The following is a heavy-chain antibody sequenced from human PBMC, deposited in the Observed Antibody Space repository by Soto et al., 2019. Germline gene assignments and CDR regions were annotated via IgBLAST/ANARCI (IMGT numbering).Heavy chain of an antibody. V-gene: IGHV1-3*01. CDR2: INAGNGNT. D-gene: IGHD2-21*02. CDR1: GYTFTSYA. J-gene: IGHJ4*02. Sequence: QVKLVQSGAEVKKPGASVKVSCKASGYTFTSYAMHWVRQAPGQRLEWMGWINAGNGNTKYSQKFQGRVTITRDTSASTGYMELSSLRSEDTAVYYCARSIVVVTAADYWGQGTLVTVSS. CDR3: ARSIVVVTAADY.